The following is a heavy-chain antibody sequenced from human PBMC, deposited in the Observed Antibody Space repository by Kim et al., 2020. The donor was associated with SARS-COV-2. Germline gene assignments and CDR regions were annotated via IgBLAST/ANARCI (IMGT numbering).Heavy chain of an antibody. D-gene: IGHD1-26*01. Sequence: GGSLRLSCAASGFTFSNYWMGWVRQAPGKGLEWVANIKQDGSATNYVGSVKGRFTMSRDNAKNSLYLQMNSLRAEDTAVYYCTRVIGSIEYWGQGTLVIVSS. J-gene: IGHJ4*02. CDR3: TRVIGSIEY. CDR2: IKQDGSAT. V-gene: IGHV3-7*01. CDR1: GFTFSNYW.